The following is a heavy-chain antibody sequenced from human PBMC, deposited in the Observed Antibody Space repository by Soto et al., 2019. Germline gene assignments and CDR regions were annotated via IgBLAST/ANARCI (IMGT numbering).Heavy chain of an antibody. CDR1: GYTFTGYY. CDR3: ARVGYDTLTWLIDY. D-gene: IGHD3-9*01. CDR2: INPNSGGT. Sequence: ASVKVSCKASGYTFTGYYMHWVRQAPGQGLEWMGWINPNSGGTNYAQKFQGWVTMTRDTSISTAYMELNSLRADDSAIYYCARVGYDTLTWLIDYWGQGTTVTVSS. J-gene: IGHJ4*03. V-gene: IGHV1-2*04.